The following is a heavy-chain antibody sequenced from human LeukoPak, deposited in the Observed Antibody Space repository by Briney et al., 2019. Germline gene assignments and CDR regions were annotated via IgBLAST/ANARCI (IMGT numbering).Heavy chain of an antibody. CDR2: IYIDGSST. D-gene: IGHD3-22*01. Sequence: GGSLRLSCAASGFTFSTYWMHWVRQAPGKGLVWVSRIYIDGSSTNYADSVKGRFTISRDNSKNTLYLQMNSLRAEDTAVYYCAKGSYDSSGYTNWGQGTLVTVSS. V-gene: IGHV3-74*01. CDR3: AKGSYDSSGYTN. CDR1: GFTFSTYW. J-gene: IGHJ4*02.